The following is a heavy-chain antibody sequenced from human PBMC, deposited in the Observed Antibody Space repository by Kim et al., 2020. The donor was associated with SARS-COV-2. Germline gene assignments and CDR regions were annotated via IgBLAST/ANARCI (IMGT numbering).Heavy chain of an antibody. CDR1: GFTFSSYG. Sequence: GGSLRLSCAASGFTFSSYGMHWVRQAPGKGLEWVAVISYDGSNKYYADSVKGRFTISRDNSKNTLYLQMNSLGAEDTAVYYCATRGYSGYESYYYYGMDVWGQGTTVTVSS. D-gene: IGHD5-12*01. J-gene: IGHJ6*02. CDR3: ATRGYSGYESYYYYGMDV. CDR2: ISYDGSNK. V-gene: IGHV3-30*03.